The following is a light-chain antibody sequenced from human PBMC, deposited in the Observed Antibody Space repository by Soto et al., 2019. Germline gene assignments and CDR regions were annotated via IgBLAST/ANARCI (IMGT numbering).Light chain of an antibody. J-gene: IGKJ1*01. V-gene: IGKV3-15*01. CDR1: QSVGNN. Sequence: DTAMTQYAATISLSPGERPSLSCGASQSVGNNLAWYRQKPGQATRLLVYGASTRATGVPARFSGSGSGTEFTLISSSLQSEDFAVYYCQQYNSWPRTFGQGTKVDIK. CDR3: QQYNSWPRT. CDR2: GAS.